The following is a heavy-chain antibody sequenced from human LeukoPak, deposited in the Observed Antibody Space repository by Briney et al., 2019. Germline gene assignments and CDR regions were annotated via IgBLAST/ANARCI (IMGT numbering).Heavy chain of an antibody. CDR2: ISYDGSNK. CDR1: GFTFSSYA. Sequence: AGRSLRLSCAASGFTFSSYAMHWVRQAPGKGLEWVAVISYDGSNKYYADSVKGRFTISRDNSKNTLYLQMNSLRAEDTAVYYCAAREYYYDSSGYYQDAFDIWGQGTMVTVSS. J-gene: IGHJ3*02. CDR3: AAREYYYDSSGYYQDAFDI. V-gene: IGHV3-30-3*01. D-gene: IGHD3-22*01.